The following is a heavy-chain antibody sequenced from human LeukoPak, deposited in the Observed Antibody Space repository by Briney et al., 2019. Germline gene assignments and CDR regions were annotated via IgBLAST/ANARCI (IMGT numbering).Heavy chain of an antibody. V-gene: IGHV4-4*07. CDR3: AREYDFWSGYYPKYNWFDP. Sequence: SETLSLTCTVSGASINTYYWSWIRQPAGKGLEWIGRIYTSGSTNYNPSLKSRVTMSVDTSKNQFSLKLSPVTAADTAVYYCAREYDFWSGYYPKYNWFDPWGQGTLVTVSS. CDR2: IYTSGST. D-gene: IGHD3-3*01. J-gene: IGHJ5*02. CDR1: GASINTYY.